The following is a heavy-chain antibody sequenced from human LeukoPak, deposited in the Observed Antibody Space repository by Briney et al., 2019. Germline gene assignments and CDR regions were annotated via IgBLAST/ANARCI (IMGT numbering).Heavy chain of an antibody. Sequence: SETLSLTCTVSGGSISSSSYYWGWIRQPPGKGLEWIGSTYYRGTTYYNPSLKSRVAISVDTSKNQFSLKLSSVTAADTAVYYCARDWNRYAYWGQGTLVTVSS. CDR1: GGSISSSSYY. V-gene: IGHV4-39*07. J-gene: IGHJ4*02. CDR2: TYYRGTT. CDR3: ARDWNRYAY. D-gene: IGHD1-1*01.